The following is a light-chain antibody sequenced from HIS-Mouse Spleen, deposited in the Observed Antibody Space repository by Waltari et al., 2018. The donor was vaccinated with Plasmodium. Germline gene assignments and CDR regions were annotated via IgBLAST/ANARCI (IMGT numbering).Light chain of an antibody. CDR3: QVWDSSSDHPV. Sequence: SYVLTQPPSVSVAPGQTARITCGGNNIGSKSVHWYQQQPGQAPLLVVYDDSERPSGIPGRFAGSNSGNTATLTISRVEAGDEADYYCQVWDSSSDHPVFGGGTKLTVL. CDR1: NIGSKS. V-gene: IGLV3-21*02. CDR2: DDS. J-gene: IGLJ2*01.